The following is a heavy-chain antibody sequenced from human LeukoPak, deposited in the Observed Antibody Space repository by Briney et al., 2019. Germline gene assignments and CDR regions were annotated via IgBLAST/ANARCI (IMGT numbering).Heavy chain of an antibody. CDR1: GNSISSGDNY. Sequence: SETLSLTCTVSGNSISSGDNYWSWLRQPAGKGLECIVRIYTSGSTNYNPSLKSRVTISVDTSKNQLSLKMSSVTAADTAVYYCARGRVVGASTPYFDYWGQGALVTVSS. V-gene: IGHV4-61*02. D-gene: IGHD1-26*01. CDR3: ARGRVVGASTPYFDY. J-gene: IGHJ4*02. CDR2: IYTSGST.